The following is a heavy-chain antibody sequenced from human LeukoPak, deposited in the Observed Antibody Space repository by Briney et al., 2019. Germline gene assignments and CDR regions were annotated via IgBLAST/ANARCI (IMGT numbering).Heavy chain of an antibody. CDR2: MNPNSGNT. D-gene: IGHD3-16*02. Sequence: ASVKVSCKASGYTFTSYGISWVRQATGQGLEWMGWMNPNSGNTGYAQKFQGRVTITRNTSISTAYMDLSSLRSEDTAVYYCARGTSVGDIAFDYWGQGTLVTVSS. J-gene: IGHJ4*02. CDR3: ARGTSVGDIAFDY. V-gene: IGHV1-8*03. CDR1: GYTFTSYG.